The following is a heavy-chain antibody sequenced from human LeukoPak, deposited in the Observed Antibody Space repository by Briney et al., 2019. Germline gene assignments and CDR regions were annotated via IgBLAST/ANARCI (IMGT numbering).Heavy chain of an antibody. CDR1: GFTFNDYA. J-gene: IGHJ4*02. V-gene: IGHV3-9*01. D-gene: IGHD3-3*01. Sequence: GGSLRLSCAASGFTFNDYAMHWVRQAPGKGLEWVSGISWNSGSIDYADSVKGRFTISRDNAKNSLYLQMNSLKTEDTAVYYCARDWAYYDFWSGSATNDYWGQGTLVTVSS. CDR2: ISWNSGSI. CDR3: ARDWAYYDFWSGSATNDY.